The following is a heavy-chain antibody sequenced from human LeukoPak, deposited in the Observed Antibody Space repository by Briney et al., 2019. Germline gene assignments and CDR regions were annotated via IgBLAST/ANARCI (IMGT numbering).Heavy chain of an antibody. CDR1: GGSFSGYY. Sequence: SETLSLTCAVYGGSFSGYYWIWIRQPPGKGLEWIGEINRSGSTTYNPSLKSRVTISLDTSKNQFSLKLSSVTAADTAVYYCASSLVRADMVTGIDYWGQGTLVTVSA. CDR2: INRSGST. CDR3: ASSLVRADMVTGIDY. D-gene: IGHD5-18*01. J-gene: IGHJ4*02. V-gene: IGHV4-34*01.